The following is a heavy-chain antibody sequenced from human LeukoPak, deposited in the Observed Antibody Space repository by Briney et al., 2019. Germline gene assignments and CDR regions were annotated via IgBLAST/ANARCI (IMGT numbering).Heavy chain of an antibody. J-gene: IGHJ4*02. CDR2: IKQDGSEK. CDR1: GFTFSNFW. CDR3: AKDKYGDYAVDY. V-gene: IGHV3-7*03. D-gene: IGHD4-17*01. Sequence: GGSLRLSCAASGFTFSNFWMSWLRQAPGKGLEWVANIKQDGSEKNYVDSVKGRFTISRDNSKNTLYLQMNSLRAEDTAVYYCAKDKYGDYAVDYWGQGTLVTVSS.